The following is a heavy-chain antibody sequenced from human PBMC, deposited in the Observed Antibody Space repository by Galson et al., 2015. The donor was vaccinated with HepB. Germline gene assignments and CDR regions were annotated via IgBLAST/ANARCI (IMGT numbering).Heavy chain of an antibody. J-gene: IGHJ3*02. V-gene: IGHV3-30*04. CDR1: GFTFSSYA. CDR3: ARGGNLWFGESTTRGAFDI. D-gene: IGHD3-10*01. Sequence: SLRLSCAASGFTFSSYAMHWVRQAPGKGLEWVAVISYDGSNKYYADSVKGRFTISRDDSKNTLYLQMNSLRAEDTAVYYCARGGNLWFGESTTRGAFDIWGQGTMVTVSS. CDR2: ISYDGSNK.